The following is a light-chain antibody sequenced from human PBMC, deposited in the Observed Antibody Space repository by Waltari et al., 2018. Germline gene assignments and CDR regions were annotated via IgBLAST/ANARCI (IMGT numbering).Light chain of an antibody. CDR3: QQSYSTPPT. J-gene: IGKJ4*01. CDR1: QSISSY. CDR2: ATS. Sequence: DIQMTQSPSSLSASVGDRVTITCRASQSISSYLNWYQQKDGKAPKLLIYATSGLQSGVPSRFSGSGSGTDVTLTISSLQPEDFATYYCQQSYSTPPTFGGGTKVEIK. V-gene: IGKV1-39*01.